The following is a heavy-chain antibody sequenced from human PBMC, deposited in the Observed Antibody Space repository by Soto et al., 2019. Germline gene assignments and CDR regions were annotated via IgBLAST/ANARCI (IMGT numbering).Heavy chain of an antibody. CDR1: GGPITSSSYY. Sequence: PSETLSLTCTVPGGPITSSSYYWGWIRQPPGKGLEWIGSIYYSGSTYYNPSLESRVTISVDTSKNQFSLKLSSVTAADTAVYYCATQEVGGSYVYTFDPWGQGTLVTVSS. D-gene: IGHD1-26*01. CDR2: IYYSGST. CDR3: ATQEVGGSYVYTFDP. J-gene: IGHJ5*02. V-gene: IGHV4-39*01.